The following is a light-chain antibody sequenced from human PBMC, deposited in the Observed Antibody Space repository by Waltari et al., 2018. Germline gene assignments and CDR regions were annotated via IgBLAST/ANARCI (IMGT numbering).Light chain of an antibody. J-gene: IGKJ1*01. CDR2: CAS. V-gene: IGKV4-1*01. CDR1: QRVLYSTNSQNY. CDR3: QQYYDIPWT. Sequence: DIVMTQSPDSLAVSLGERVTINCKSSQRVLYSTNSQNYLACYQRKPGQPPKLLIYCASAREAGVPDRFSGSESGTDFTLTISSLQAEDVAVYYCQQYYDIPWTFGQGTKVEIK.